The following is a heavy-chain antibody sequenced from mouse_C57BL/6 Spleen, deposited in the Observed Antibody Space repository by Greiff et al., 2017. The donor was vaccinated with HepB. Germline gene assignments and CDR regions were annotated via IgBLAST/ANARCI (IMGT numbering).Heavy chain of an antibody. CDR3: ATYDYEGFPFAY. Sequence: QVQLKQSGAELARPGASVKLSCKASGYTFTSYGISWVKQRTGQGLEWIGEIYPRSGNTYYNEKFKGKATLTADKSSSTAYMELRSLTSEDSAVYFCATYDYEGFPFAYWGQGTLVTVSA. J-gene: IGHJ3*01. V-gene: IGHV1-81*01. CDR1: GYTFTSYG. CDR2: IYPRSGNT. D-gene: IGHD2-4*01.